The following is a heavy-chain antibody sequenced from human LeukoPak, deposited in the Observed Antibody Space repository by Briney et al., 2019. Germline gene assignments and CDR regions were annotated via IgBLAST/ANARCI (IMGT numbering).Heavy chain of an antibody. D-gene: IGHD6-25*01. CDR3: AKGRRGYGGRSFDY. CDR2: ISGSGGTT. CDR1: GFTFSSYA. Sequence: GGSLRLSCAASGFTFSSYAMSWVRQAPGKGLEWVSAISGSGGTTYYADSVKGRFTISRDNSKNTLYLQMNSLRAEDTAVYYCAKGRRGYGGRSFDYWGQGTLVTVPS. V-gene: IGHV3-23*01. J-gene: IGHJ4*02.